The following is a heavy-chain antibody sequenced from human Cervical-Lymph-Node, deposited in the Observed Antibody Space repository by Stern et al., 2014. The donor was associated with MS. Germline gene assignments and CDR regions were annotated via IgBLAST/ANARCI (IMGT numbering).Heavy chain of an antibody. J-gene: IGHJ4*02. CDR2: SNTSDGDT. CDR3: ARQRTTGHMDFDY. CDR1: GYTFTTYY. Sequence: QVQLVESGAEVQKPGASVNVSCVTSGYTFTTYYVHWVRQAPGQGLEWMGISNTSDGDTSHTRRFQYRFTMTRDTSASTVYLKLSSLKSEDTAVYYCARQRTTGHMDFDYWGQGTLVTVSS. V-gene: IGHV1-46*01. D-gene: IGHD1-1*01.